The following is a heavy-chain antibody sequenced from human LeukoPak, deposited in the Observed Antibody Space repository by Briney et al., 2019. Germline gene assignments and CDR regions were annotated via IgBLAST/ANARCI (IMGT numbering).Heavy chain of an antibody. CDR3: ARDRRNQLLSDSYDAFGI. Sequence: SETLSLTCTVSGGSISSYYWSWIRQPPGKGLXXXXXXXYSGSTNYNPSLKSRVTISVDTSKNQFSLKLSSVTAADTAVYYCARDRRNQLLSDSYDAFGIWGQGTMVTVSS. J-gene: IGHJ3*02. CDR2: XXYSGST. CDR1: GGSISSYY. V-gene: IGHV4-59*01. D-gene: IGHD2-2*01.